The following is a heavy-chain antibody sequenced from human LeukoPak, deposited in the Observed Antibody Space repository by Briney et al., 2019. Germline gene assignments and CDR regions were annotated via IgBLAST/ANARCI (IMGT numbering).Heavy chain of an antibody. J-gene: IGHJ6*02. CDR1: GGTFSSYA. CDR2: IIPILGIA. CDR3: ARREEKEQWLRTPYYYYGMDV. Sequence: ASVKVSCKASGGTFSSYAISWVRRAPGQGLEWMGRIIPILGIANYAQKFQGRVTITADKSTSTAYMELSSLRSEDTAVYYCARREEKEQWLRTPYYYYGMDVWGQGTTVTVSS. D-gene: IGHD6-19*01. V-gene: IGHV1-69*04.